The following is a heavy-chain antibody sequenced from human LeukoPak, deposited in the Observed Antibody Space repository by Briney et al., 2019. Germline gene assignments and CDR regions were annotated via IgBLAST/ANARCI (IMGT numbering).Heavy chain of an antibody. V-gene: IGHV3-23*01. CDR1: GFTFSSYA. CDR3: AKSPVRWFGVGYMDV. D-gene: IGHD3-10*01. Sequence: GGSLRLSCAASGFTFSSYAMSWVRQAPGKGLEWVSAISGSGGSTYYADSVKGRFTISRDNSKNTLYLQMNSLRAEDTAVYYCAKSPVRWFGVGYMDVWGKGTTVTVSS. J-gene: IGHJ6*03. CDR2: ISGSGGST.